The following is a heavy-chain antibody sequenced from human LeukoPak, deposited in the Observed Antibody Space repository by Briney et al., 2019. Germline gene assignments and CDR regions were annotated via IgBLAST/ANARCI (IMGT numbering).Heavy chain of an antibody. CDR3: ARVRGYSGYDRVFDY. CDR2: IYYSGST. Sequence: SETLSLTCTVSGGSIRSYYWNWIRQPPGKGLEWIGYIYYSGSTNYNPSLKSRVTISVDTSKNQFSLKLSSVTAADTAVYYCARVRGYSGYDRVFDYWGQGTLVTASS. D-gene: IGHD5-12*01. CDR1: GGSIRSYY. V-gene: IGHV4-59*01. J-gene: IGHJ4*02.